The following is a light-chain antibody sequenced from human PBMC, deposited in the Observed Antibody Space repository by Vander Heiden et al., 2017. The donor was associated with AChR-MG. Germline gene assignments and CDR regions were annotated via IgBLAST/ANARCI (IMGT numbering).Light chain of an antibody. Sequence: DIQLTQSPSSLSASVGERVTITCQASQDISNFLNWYQHKPGRAPKLLIFDASNLETGVPSRFSGSGSGTDFTFTINRLQPEDVAKYYWHHDRHLVTFGPGTKVQIK. V-gene: IGKV1-33*01. CDR1: QDISNF. CDR3: HHDRHLVT. CDR2: DAS. J-gene: IGKJ3*01.